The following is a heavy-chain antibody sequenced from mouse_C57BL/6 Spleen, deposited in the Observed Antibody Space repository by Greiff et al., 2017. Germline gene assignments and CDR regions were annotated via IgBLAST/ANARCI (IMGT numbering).Heavy chain of an antibody. J-gene: IGHJ3*01. CDR2: ISNGGGST. D-gene: IGHD1-1*01. V-gene: IGHV5-12*01. CDR3: ARQGGYYGSSYGETY. CDR1: GFTFSDYY. Sequence: EVKVEESGGGLVQPGGSLKLSCAASGFTFSDYYMYWVRQTPEKRLEWVAYISNGGGSTYYPDTVKGRFTIARDNAKNTLYLQRSRLKSEDTAMYYCARQGGYYGSSYGETYWGQGTLVTVSA.